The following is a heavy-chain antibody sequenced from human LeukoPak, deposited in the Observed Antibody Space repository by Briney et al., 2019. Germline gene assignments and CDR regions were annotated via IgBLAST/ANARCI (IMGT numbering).Heavy chain of an antibody. Sequence: PSETLSLTCIVAGGSISSSSYYWGWIRQPPGKGLEWIGRIYYSGSTYYNPSLKSRVTISVDTSKNQFSLKLSSVTAADTAVYYCARHPGGTLVRGRGWFDPWGQGTLVTVSS. CDR3: ARHPGGTLVRGRGWFDP. V-gene: IGHV4-39*01. J-gene: IGHJ5*02. CDR1: GGSISSSSYY. CDR2: IYYSGST. D-gene: IGHD6-6*01.